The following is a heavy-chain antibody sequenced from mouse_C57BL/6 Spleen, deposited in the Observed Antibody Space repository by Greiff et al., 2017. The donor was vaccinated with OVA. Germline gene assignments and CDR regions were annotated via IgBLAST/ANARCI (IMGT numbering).Heavy chain of an antibody. J-gene: IGHJ2*01. CDR1: GFSLSTFGMG. CDR3: ARRKGNCVDD. Sequence: QVTLKESGPGILQPSQTLSLTCSFSGFSLSTFGMGVGWIRQPSGKGLEWLAHLWWGDDKYYNPAMKSRLPISKDTSKNQVFLKIAKVYTADTATYYCARRKGNCVDDWGKGTTLTVSS. V-gene: IGHV8-8*01. D-gene: IGHD4-1*01. CDR2: LWWGDDK.